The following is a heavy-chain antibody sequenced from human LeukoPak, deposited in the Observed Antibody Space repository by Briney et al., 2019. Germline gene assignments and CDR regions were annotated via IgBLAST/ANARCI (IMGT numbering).Heavy chain of an antibody. Sequence: ASVKVSCKASGYTFTSYYMHWVRQAPGQGLEWMGIINPSGGSTSYAQKFQGRVTMTRDTSTSTVYMELSSLRSEDTAMYYCARDLVKEGASPTADFWGQGTLVTVSS. CDR1: GYTFTSYY. D-gene: IGHD1-26*01. CDR3: ARDLVKEGASPTADF. CDR2: INPSGGST. V-gene: IGHV1-46*01. J-gene: IGHJ4*02.